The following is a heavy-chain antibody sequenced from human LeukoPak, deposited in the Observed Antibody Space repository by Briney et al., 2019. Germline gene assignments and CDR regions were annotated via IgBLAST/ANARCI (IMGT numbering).Heavy chain of an antibody. V-gene: IGHV4-30-4*08. CDR1: GGSISSGDYY. CDR2: IYYSGST. Sequence: PSQTLSLTCTVSGGSISSGDYYWSWIRQPPGKGLEWIGYIYYSGSTYYNPSLKSRVTISVDTSKNQFSLKLSSVIAADTAVYYCARVVPASNYDFDYWGQGTLVTVSS. CDR3: ARVVPASNYDFDY. D-gene: IGHD2-2*01. J-gene: IGHJ4*02.